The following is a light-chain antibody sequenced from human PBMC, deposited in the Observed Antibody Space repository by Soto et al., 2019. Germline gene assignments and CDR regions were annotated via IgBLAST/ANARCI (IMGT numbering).Light chain of an antibody. J-gene: IGLJ1*01. Sequence: QSVLTQPPSVSGAPGQRVTISCTGSSSNIGAGYDVHWYQQLPGTAPKLLIYGNNNRPSGVPDRFSGSKSGTSASLAITGLQADDEADYYCPSYDSSLSGLVFGTGTKVTVL. CDR3: PSYDSSLSGLV. CDR1: SSNIGAGYD. V-gene: IGLV1-40*01. CDR2: GNN.